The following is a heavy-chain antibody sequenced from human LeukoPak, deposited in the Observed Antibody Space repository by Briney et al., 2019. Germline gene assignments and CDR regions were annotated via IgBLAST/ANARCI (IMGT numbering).Heavy chain of an antibody. CDR2: IYTSGST. V-gene: IGHV4-4*09. Sequence: KPSVTLSLTCTVSGGSISSYYWSWIRQPPGKGLEWIVYIYTSGSTNYNPSFKSRVTISVDTPQNQFSLKLSSVNAADTAVYYCSRLTYYNRRLDPWGQGTLVTVSS. CDR1: GGSISSYY. D-gene: IGHD3-10*01. J-gene: IGHJ5*02. CDR3: SRLTYYNRRLDP.